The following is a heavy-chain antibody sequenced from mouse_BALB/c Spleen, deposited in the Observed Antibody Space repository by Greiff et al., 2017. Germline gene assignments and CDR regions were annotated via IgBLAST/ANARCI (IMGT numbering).Heavy chain of an antibody. CDR1: GFTFSSFG. D-gene: IGHD1-1*01. CDR2: ISSGSSTI. J-gene: IGHJ2*01. CDR3: ARSHYGSSYGYDY. V-gene: IGHV5-17*02. Sequence: EVHLVESGGGLVQPGGSRKLSCAASGFTFSSFGMHWVRQAPEKGLEWVAYISSGSSTIYYADTVKGRFTISRDNPKNTLFLQMTSLRSEDTAMYYCARSHYGSSYGYDYWGQGTTLTVSS.